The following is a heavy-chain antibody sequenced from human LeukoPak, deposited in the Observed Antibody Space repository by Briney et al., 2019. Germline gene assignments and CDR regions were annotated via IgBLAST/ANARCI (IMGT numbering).Heavy chain of an antibody. V-gene: IGHV4-59*01. CDR3: ARLNRFDRRGDFDY. Sequence: PSETLSLTCTVSGDSISDYYWSWIRQPPGKGLEWTGYIYNSGSTTYNPSLKSRVTMSMDTSKNQFSLKLTSVTAADTAVYFCARLNRFDRRGDFDYWGQGALVTVSS. J-gene: IGHJ4*02. CDR2: IYNSGST. CDR1: GDSISDYY. D-gene: IGHD3-9*01.